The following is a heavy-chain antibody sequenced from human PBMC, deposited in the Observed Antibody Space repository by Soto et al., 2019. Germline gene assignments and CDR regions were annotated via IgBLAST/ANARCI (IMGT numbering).Heavy chain of an antibody. Sequence: QVQLQQWGAGLLKPSETLSLTCAVYGGSFSGYYWSWIRQPPGKGLEWIGEINHSGSTNYNPSLNSRVTISVDTSKNQFSLKLSSVTAADTAVYYCASRDYYDSPVQHCGQGTLVTVSS. CDR3: ASRDYYDSPVQH. V-gene: IGHV4-34*01. CDR1: GGSFSGYY. CDR2: INHSGST. D-gene: IGHD3-22*01. J-gene: IGHJ1*01.